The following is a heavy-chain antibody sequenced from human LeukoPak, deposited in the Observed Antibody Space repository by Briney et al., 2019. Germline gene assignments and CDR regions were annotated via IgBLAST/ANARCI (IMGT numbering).Heavy chain of an antibody. Sequence: ASVKVSCKASEYSLTDYYIHWVRQAPGQGLEWMGWINPNSGGTNSAQKFQVRITLTRDTSISTAYMEPSRLRSDDTAVYYCAAGPVYDYFEFWGQGTLVTVSS. V-gene: IGHV1-2*02. CDR1: EYSLTDYY. CDR2: INPNSGGT. J-gene: IGHJ4*02. D-gene: IGHD3-22*01. CDR3: AAGPVYDYFEF.